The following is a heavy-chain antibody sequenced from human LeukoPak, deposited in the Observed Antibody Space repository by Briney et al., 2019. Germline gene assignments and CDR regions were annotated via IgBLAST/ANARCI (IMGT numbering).Heavy chain of an antibody. Sequence: PSETLSLTCTVSGGPMSSRSYYWGWIRQSPGKGLEWIGSNYYNESTYYNPSFKSRITLDVDMSENQFSLRLNSVTAADPAVYYCATGYSTGTPFFDYWGQGILVTVSS. D-gene: IGHD2-8*02. CDR3: ATGYSTGTPFFDY. J-gene: IGHJ4*02. CDR1: GGPMSSRSYY. CDR2: NYYNEST. V-gene: IGHV4-39*01.